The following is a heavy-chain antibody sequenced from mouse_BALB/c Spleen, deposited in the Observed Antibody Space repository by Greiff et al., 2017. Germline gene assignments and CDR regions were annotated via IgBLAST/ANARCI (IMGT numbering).Heavy chain of an antibody. V-gene: IGHV5-12-1*01. CDR2: ISSGGGST. CDR3: ARSYYRYPWFAY. CDR1: GFAFSSYD. D-gene: IGHD2-14*01. Sequence: DVMLVESGGGLVKPGGSLKLSCAASGFAFSSYDMSWVRQTPEKRLEWVAYISSGGGSTYYPDTVKGRFTISRDNAKNTLYLQMSSLKSEDTAMYYCARSYYRYPWFAYWGQGTLVTVSA. J-gene: IGHJ3*01.